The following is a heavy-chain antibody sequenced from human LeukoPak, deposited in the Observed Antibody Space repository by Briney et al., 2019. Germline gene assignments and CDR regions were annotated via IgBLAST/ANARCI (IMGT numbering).Heavy chain of an antibody. CDR1: GRSFSDYS. V-gene: IGHV4-34*01. D-gene: IGHD5-18*01. CDR3: ARVRYSFSINDWSRTGLGAYPTKYYYYMDV. Sequence: PSETLSLTCAVHGRSFSDYSWTWIPQPPGKGLEWIGEINQSGGTNHNPSLLSRVIMSVDTSKTQISLKGSSVTAADTAGYYCARVRYSFSINDWSRTGLGAYPTKYYYYMDVWGKGTTVTVSS. J-gene: IGHJ6*03. CDR2: INQSGGT.